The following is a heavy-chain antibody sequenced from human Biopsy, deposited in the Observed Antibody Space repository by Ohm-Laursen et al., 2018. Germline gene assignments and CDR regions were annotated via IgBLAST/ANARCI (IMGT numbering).Heavy chain of an antibody. V-gene: IGHV4-59*08. D-gene: IGHD3-22*01. J-gene: IGHJ3*02. CDR3: GRREVVITHDAFDT. CDR1: GGDINNYY. CDR2: VYYSGST. Sequence: SDTLSLTCNVSGGDINNYYWSWIRQPAGKGLEWIGDVYYSGSTNRNPSLKSRVTILVDTSKNQFSLKLNSVTAADTAVYYCGRREVVITHDAFDTWGQGTMVTVSS.